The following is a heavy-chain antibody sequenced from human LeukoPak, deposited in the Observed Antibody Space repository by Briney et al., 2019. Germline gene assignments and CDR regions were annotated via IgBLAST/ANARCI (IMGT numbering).Heavy chain of an antibody. J-gene: IGHJ4*02. CDR2: ISSSSSYI. D-gene: IGHD1-7*01. CDR3: ARARTLADY. CDR1: GFTFSSYS. Sequence: GGSLRLSCAASGFTFSSYSMNWLRQAPGKGLEWVSSISSSSSYICYADSVKGRFTISRDNAKNSLYLQMNSLRAEDTAVYYCARARTLADYWGQGTLVTVSS. V-gene: IGHV3-21*01.